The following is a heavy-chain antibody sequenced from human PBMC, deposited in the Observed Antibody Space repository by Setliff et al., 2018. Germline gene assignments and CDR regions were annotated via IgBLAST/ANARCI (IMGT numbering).Heavy chain of an antibody. CDR1: GYTLTELS. Sequence: ASVKVSCKVSGYTLTELSMHWVRQAPGKGLEWMGGFDPEDGETIYAQKFQGRVTMTGDTSTDTAYMELSSLRSEDTAVYYCATVEHVLRFLEWLSRAEYFQHWGQGTLVTVSS. CDR2: FDPEDGET. CDR3: ATVEHVLRFLEWLSRAEYFQH. D-gene: IGHD3-3*01. V-gene: IGHV1-24*01. J-gene: IGHJ1*01.